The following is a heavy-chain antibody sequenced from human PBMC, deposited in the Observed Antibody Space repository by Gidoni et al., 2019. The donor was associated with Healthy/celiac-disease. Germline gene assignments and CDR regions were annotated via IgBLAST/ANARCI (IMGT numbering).Heavy chain of an antibody. CDR2: ISSSSSYT. J-gene: IGHJ5*02. V-gene: IGHV3-11*06. Sequence: LEWVSYISSSSSYTNYADSVKGRFTISRDNAKNSLYLQMNSLRAEDTAVYYCAREVTTRFDPWGQGTLVIVSS. CDR3: AREVTTRFDP. D-gene: IGHD1-1*01.